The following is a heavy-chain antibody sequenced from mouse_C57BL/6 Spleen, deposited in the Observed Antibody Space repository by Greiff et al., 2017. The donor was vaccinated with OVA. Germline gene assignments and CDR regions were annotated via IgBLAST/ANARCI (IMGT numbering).Heavy chain of an antibody. CDR2: IYPGSGST. CDR1: GYTFTSYW. D-gene: IGHD1-1*01. V-gene: IGHV1-55*01. CDR3: ATTVVATRRYYAMDY. Sequence: QVQLQQPGAELVKPGASVKMSCKASGYTFTSYWITWVKQRPGQGLEWIGDIYPGSGSTNYNEKFKSKATLTVDTSSSTAYMQLSSLTSEDSAVYCCATTVVATRRYYAMDYWGQGTSVTVSS. J-gene: IGHJ4*01.